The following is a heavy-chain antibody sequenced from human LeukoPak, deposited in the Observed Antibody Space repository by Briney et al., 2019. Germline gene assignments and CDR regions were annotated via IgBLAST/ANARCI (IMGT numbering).Heavy chain of an antibody. J-gene: IGHJ3*02. V-gene: IGHV3-33*01. D-gene: IGHD3-9*01. CDR1: GFTFSSYG. CDR3: ARDDFLRRYFDWYKLGAFDI. Sequence: GGSLRLSCAASGFTFSSYGMHWVRQAPGKGLEWVAVIWDDGSNKYYADSVKGRFTISRDNSKNTLYLQMNSLRAEDTAVYYCARDDFLRRYFDWYKLGAFDIWGQGTMVTVSS. CDR2: IWDDGSNK.